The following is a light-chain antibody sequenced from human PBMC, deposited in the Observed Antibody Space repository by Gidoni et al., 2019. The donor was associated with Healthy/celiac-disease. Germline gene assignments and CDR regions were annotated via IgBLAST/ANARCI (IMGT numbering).Light chain of an antibody. CDR1: QSVSSSY. V-gene: IGKV3-20*01. Sequence: IVLTQFPGTRSLTPGERATLSCSASQSVSSSYLAWYQQKPCQAPRLLIYGASSRATGIPDRFSGSGSGTDFTLTISRLEPEDFAVYYCQQYGSSPPSTFGQGTKVEIK. J-gene: IGKJ1*01. CDR3: QQYGSSPPST. CDR2: GAS.